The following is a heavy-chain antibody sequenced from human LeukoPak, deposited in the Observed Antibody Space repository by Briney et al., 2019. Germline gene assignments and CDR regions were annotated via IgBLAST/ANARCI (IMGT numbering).Heavy chain of an antibody. J-gene: IGHJ4*02. D-gene: IGHD3-3*01. CDR1: GFTFSSYA. CDR2: IRGSGGST. Sequence: GGSLRLSCAASGFTFSSYAMSWVRQAPGKGLEWVSAIRGSGGSTYYADSVKGRFTISRDNSKNTLYLQMNSLRAEDTAVYYCATPYDYDFWSGYSSFDYWGQGTLVTVSS. CDR3: ATPYDYDFWSGYSSFDY. V-gene: IGHV3-23*01.